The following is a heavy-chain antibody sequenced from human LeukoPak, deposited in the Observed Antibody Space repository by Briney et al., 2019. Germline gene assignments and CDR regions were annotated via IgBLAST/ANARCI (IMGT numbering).Heavy chain of an antibody. J-gene: IGHJ4*02. CDR2: ISYDGSNK. CDR1: GFTFSSYA. Sequence: PGRSLRLSCAASGFTFSSYAMHWVRQAPGKGLEWVAVISYDGSNKYYADSVKGRFTISRDNAKNSLYLQMNSLRAEDTAVYYCAREIPVLVDIVATNDYWGQGTLVTVSS. CDR3: AREIPVLVDIVATNDY. V-gene: IGHV3-30-3*01. D-gene: IGHD5-12*01.